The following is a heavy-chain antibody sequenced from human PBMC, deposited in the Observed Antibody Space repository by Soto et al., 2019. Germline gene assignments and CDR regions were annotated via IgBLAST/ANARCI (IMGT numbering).Heavy chain of an antibody. Sequence: SETLSLTCTVSCGSISSGGYYWSWIRQHPGKGLEWIGYIYYSGSTYYNPSLKSRVTISVDTSKNQFSLKLSSVTAADTAVYYCARGWRDYYDSSGYYYPGGMDVWGQGTTVTVSS. CDR3: ARGWRDYYDSSGYYYPGGMDV. D-gene: IGHD3-22*01. J-gene: IGHJ6*02. CDR2: IYYSGST. CDR1: CGSISSGGYY. V-gene: IGHV4-31*03.